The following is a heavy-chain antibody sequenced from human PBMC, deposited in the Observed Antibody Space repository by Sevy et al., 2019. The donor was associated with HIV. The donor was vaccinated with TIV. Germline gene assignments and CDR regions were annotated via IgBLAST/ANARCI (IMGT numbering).Heavy chain of an antibody. CDR2: ISTSGSTI. J-gene: IGHJ4*02. Sequence: GGSLRLSCVASGFSFIHENMNWVRQAPGKGLEWLSYISTSGSTIYQADSVKGRFTISRDNAKNSLFLQMNSPRVEDTAIYYCVRDWDDKFSYGDSDPAVDCWGQGTLVTVSS. V-gene: IGHV3-48*04. D-gene: IGHD2-21*02. CDR1: GFSFIHEN. CDR3: VRDWDDKFSYGDSDPAVDC.